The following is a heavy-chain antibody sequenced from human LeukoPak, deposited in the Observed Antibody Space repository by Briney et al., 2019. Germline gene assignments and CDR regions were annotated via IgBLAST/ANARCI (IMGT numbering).Heavy chain of an antibody. Sequence: GGSLRLSCAASGFTFSSYSMNWVRQAPGKGLEWVSSISSSSSYIYYADSVKGRFTISRDNAKNSLYLQMNSLRAEDTAVYYCARDRVTMVRGVIKPSIPYYYYGMDVWGQGTTVTVSS. CDR1: GFTFSSYS. V-gene: IGHV3-21*01. J-gene: IGHJ6*02. CDR3: ARDRVTMVRGVIKPSIPYYYYGMDV. D-gene: IGHD3-10*01. CDR2: ISSSSSYI.